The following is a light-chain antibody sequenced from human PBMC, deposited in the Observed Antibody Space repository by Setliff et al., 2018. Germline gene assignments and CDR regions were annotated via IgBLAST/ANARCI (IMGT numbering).Light chain of an antibody. J-gene: IGLJ1*01. CDR2: DDS. Sequence: SYELIQPPSESVAPGKTARITCGGHNIGDKSVHWYQQKPGQAPVLVVYDDSDRPSGIPGRFSGSNSGNTATLTISRVEAGDEADYYCQVWDPASDHRVFGTGTKGTVL. CDR3: QVWDPASDHRV. CDR1: NIGDKS. V-gene: IGLV3-21*03.